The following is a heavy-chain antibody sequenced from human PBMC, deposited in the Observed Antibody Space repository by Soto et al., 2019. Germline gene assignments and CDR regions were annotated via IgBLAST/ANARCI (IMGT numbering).Heavy chain of an antibody. J-gene: IGHJ4*02. CDR3: AKDRKSGSGWYWDY. V-gene: IGHV3-23*01. D-gene: IGHD6-19*01. Sequence: GGSLRLSCAASGFTFSTYAMSWVRQAPGKGLEWVSAISGSGGSTYYADSVKGRFTISRDNSKNTLYLQMNSLRAEDTAVYYCAKDRKSGSGWYWDYWGQGTLVTAPQ. CDR1: GFTFSTYA. CDR2: ISGSGGST.